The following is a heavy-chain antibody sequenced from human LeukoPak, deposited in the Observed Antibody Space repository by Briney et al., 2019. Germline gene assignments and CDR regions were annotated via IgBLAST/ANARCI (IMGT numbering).Heavy chain of an antibody. Sequence: PGRSLRLSCAASGFAFSGYGMHWVRQAPGKGLEWVALISYDGNNKYYADSVKGRFTISRDNSKNTLYLQMISLRAEDTAVYYCARDDVAVTGALDFWGQGTLVTVSS. V-gene: IGHV3-30*03. CDR3: ARDDVAVTGALDF. CDR1: GFAFSGYG. D-gene: IGHD6-19*01. J-gene: IGHJ4*02. CDR2: ISYDGNNK.